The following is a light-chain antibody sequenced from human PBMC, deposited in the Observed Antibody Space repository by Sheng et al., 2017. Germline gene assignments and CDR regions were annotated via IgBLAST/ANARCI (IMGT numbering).Light chain of an antibody. Sequence: QTVVTQEPSFSVSPGGTVTLTCGLSSGSVSTSYYPSWYQQTPGQAPRTLIYSTNTRSSGVPDRFSGSKSGNTASLTISGLQAEDEADYYCCSYAGNYGVFGGGTKLTVL. CDR1: SGSVSTSYY. V-gene: IGLV8-61*01. J-gene: IGLJ3*02. CDR2: STN. CDR3: CSYAGNYGV.